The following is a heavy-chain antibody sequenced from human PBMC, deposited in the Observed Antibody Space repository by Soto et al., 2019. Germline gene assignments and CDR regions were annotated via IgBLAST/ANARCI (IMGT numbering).Heavy chain of an antibody. D-gene: IGHD3-10*01. CDR3: TRDVSVVGYYGSAY. CDR1: GFTFGDYA. Sequence: GGSLRLSCTASGFTFGDYAMIWFRQAPGKGLEWVGFIRSKAYGGTTEYAASVKGRFTISRDDSKSIAYLQMNSLKTEDTAVYYCTRDVSVVGYYGSAYWGQGTLVTV. J-gene: IGHJ4*02. V-gene: IGHV3-49*03. CDR2: IRSKAYGGTT.